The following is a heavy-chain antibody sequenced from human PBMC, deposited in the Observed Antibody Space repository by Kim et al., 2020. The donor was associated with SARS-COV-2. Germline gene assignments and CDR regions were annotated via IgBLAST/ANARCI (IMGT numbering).Heavy chain of an antibody. CDR3: TTEGHPYGHYSLAV. Sequence: GGSLRLSCVASGFTFSNAWMSWVRQAPGQGLEWVGRIKAESNSGKPLYADPVNGRFTVSRDDSKNTLYLQMNSLKAEDTAVYYCTTEGHPYGHYSLAVWGQGSAVTVSS. D-gene: IGHD4-4*01. CDR1: GFTFSNAW. CDR2: IKAESNSGKP. J-gene: IGHJ6*02. V-gene: IGHV3-15*01.